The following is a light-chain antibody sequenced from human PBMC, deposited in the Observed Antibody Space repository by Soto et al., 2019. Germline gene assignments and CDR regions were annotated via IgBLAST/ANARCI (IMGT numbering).Light chain of an antibody. Sequence: EIVLTQSPGTLSLSPGERATLSCRASQSVSTNYLAWYQRKPGQAPRLLIYGASSRATGIPDRFSGSGSGTDFTLTSTRLEPEDFAVYYCQQYGSSLPTFGQGTKVEIK. CDR1: QSVSTNY. CDR2: GAS. V-gene: IGKV3-20*01. CDR3: QQYGSSLPT. J-gene: IGKJ1*01.